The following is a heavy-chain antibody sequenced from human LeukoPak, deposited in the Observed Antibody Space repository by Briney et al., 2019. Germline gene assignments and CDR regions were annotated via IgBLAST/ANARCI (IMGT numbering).Heavy chain of an antibody. D-gene: IGHD1-26*01. J-gene: IGHJ2*01. CDR2: ITSSSSYI. CDR1: GFTFNTYN. V-gene: IGHV3-21*01. CDR3: ARAKTSGSYPLRDYWYFDL. Sequence: PGGSLRLSCVASGFTFNTYNMNWVRQAPGKGLEWVSSITSSSSYIYYADSVKGRFTISRDNAKNSLYLQMNSLRAEDTAVYYCARAKTSGSYPLRDYWYFDLWGRGTLVTVSS.